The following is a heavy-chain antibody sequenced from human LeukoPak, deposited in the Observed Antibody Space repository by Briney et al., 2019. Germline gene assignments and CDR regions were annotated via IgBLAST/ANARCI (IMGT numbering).Heavy chain of an antibody. D-gene: IGHD5-12*01. CDR1: GGTFSSYA. CDR3: ARAVLGDSGSADY. V-gene: IGHV1-69*06. J-gene: IGHJ4*02. CDR2: IIPIFGTA. Sequence: GASVKVSCKASGGTFSSYAISWVRQAPGQGLEWMGGIIPIFGTANYAQKFQGRVTITADKSTSTAYMELSNLRSEDTAVYYCARAVLGDSGSADYWGQGTLVTVSS.